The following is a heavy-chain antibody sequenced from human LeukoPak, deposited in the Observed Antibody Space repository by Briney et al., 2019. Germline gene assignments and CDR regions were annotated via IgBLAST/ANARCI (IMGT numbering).Heavy chain of an antibody. CDR3: ARVGVTLRWSFDY. J-gene: IGHJ4*02. CDR1: GYSISSGYY. D-gene: IGHD3-3*01. CDR2: IYHSGST. V-gene: IGHV4-38-2*02. Sequence: SETLSLTCTVSGYSISSGYYWGWIRQPPGKGLEWIGSIYHSGSTYYNPSLKSRVTISVDTSKNQFSLKLSSVTAADTAVYYCARVGVTLRWSFDYWGQGTLVTVSS.